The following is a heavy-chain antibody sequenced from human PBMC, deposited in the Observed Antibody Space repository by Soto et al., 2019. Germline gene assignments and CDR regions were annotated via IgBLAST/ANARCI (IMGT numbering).Heavy chain of an antibody. CDR1: GGTFSSYA. J-gene: IGHJ4*02. Sequence: GASVKVSCKASGGTFSSYAISWVRQAPGQGLEWMGGIIPIFGTANYAQKFQGRVTITRDTSASTAYMELNSLRSEDTAVYYCARNLMDYDILTGYYIAYYFDYWGQGTLVTVSS. CDR2: IIPIFGTA. D-gene: IGHD3-9*01. CDR3: ARNLMDYDILTGYYIAYYFDY. V-gene: IGHV1-69*05.